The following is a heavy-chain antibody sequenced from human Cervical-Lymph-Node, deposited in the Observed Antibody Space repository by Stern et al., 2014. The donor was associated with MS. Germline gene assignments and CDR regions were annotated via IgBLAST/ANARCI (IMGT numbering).Heavy chain of an antibody. V-gene: IGHV1-69*01. CDR2: IIPIIGTA. CDR1: GGTFSSSD. D-gene: IGHD3-10*01. Sequence: VHLVESGAGVQKPGSSVKLSCRASGGTFSSSDISWVRQAPGQGLEWMEGIIPIIGTANYAQKYQGRVTITADESTSTAYMELSSLRSEDTAIYYCALGGFGHYFEYWGQGTLVTVSS. J-gene: IGHJ4*02. CDR3: ALGGFGHYFEY.